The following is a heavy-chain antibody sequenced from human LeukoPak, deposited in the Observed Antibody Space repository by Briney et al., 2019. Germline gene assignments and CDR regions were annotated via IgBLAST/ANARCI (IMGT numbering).Heavy chain of an antibody. CDR3: ARVAERAYDSSGYPQD. J-gene: IGHJ4*02. Sequence: ASVKVSCKASGYTFTSYYMHWVRQAPGQGLEWMGIINPSGGSTSYAQKFQGRVTMTRDTSTSTAYMELRSLRSDDTAVYYCARVAERAYDSSGYPQDWGQGTLVTVSS. D-gene: IGHD3-22*01. V-gene: IGHV1-46*01. CDR2: INPSGGST. CDR1: GYTFTSYY.